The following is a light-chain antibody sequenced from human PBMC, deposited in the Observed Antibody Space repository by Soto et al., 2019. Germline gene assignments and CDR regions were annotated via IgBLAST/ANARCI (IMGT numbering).Light chain of an antibody. CDR3: QQRSNWPLT. J-gene: IGKJ4*01. V-gene: IGKV3D-20*02. Sequence: EIVMTQSPSTLSVSAGERATLSCGASQSITSNLAWYQQKPGQAPRLLIYGASSRATGIPEKFSGSGSGTDFTLTISRLEPEDFEVYYCQQRSNWPLTFGGGTKVDIK. CDR2: GAS. CDR1: QSITSN.